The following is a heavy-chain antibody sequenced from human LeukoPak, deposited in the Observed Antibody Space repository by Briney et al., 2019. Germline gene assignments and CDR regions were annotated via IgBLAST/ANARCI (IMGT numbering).Heavy chain of an antibody. J-gene: IGHJ6*02. V-gene: IGHV3-43*01. CDR3: ANLGYDSSGRGMDV. CDR2: ISLDGGST. CDR1: VFTFDDYT. D-gene: IGHD3-22*01. Sequence: GGSLRLSCAASVFTFDDYTMHWVRQAPGKGLEWVSLISLDGGSTYYADSVKGRFTISRDNSKNSLYLQMNSLRTEDTALYYCANLGYDSSGRGMDVWGQGTTVTVSS.